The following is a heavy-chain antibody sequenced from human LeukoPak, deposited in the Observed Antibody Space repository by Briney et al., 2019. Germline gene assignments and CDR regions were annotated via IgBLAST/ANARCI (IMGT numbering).Heavy chain of an antibody. V-gene: IGHV4-39*07. CDR3: ARERRVAGSGSFIATGFDP. CDR2: VYYSGST. D-gene: IGHD3-10*01. CDR1: GGSISSTSHY. J-gene: IGHJ5*02. Sequence: SETLSLTCTLSGGSISSTSHYWGWIRQPPGKGLEWIGSVYYSGSTYYNPSLKSRVTISVDTFKNQFSLKLSSVTAADTAVYYCARERRVAGSGSFIATGFDPWGQGTLVTVTS.